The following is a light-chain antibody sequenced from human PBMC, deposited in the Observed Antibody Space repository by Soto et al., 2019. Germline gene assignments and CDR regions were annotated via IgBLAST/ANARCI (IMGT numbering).Light chain of an antibody. J-gene: IGKJ4*01. Sequence: EIVLTQSPATLYLSPGERATLSCRASQSVSSYLAWYQQKPGQAPSLLLYDASNRATGIPARFSGSGSETDFTLTISSREPEDFEVYYCQQRSNWPLTFGGGTKVESK. CDR1: QSVSSY. V-gene: IGKV3-11*01. CDR2: DAS. CDR3: QQRSNWPLT.